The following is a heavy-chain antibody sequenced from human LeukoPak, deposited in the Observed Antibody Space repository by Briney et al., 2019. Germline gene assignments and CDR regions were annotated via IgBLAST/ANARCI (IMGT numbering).Heavy chain of an antibody. CDR2: VYHTGST. D-gene: IGHD6-6*01. V-gene: IGHV4-38-2*02. Sequence: SETLSLTCTVSGYSISNGFYWAWIRQPPGKGLEWIGSVYHTGSTYSNPSLKSRVTISVDTSKNQFSLSLTSVTAADTAVYYCARLPYSSSGFDYWGQGTLVTVSS. CDR1: GYSISNGFY. J-gene: IGHJ4*02. CDR3: ARLPYSSSGFDY.